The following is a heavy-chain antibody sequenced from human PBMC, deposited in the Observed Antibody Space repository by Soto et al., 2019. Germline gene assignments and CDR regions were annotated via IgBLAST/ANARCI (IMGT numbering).Heavy chain of an antibody. V-gene: IGHV5-10-1*01. J-gene: IGHJ6*02. D-gene: IGHD6-13*01. Sequence: GESLKISCHGSGYNFASYWISWVRQMPGKGLEWMGRIDPIDSYTNYSPSFQGHVTMTTDTSTSTAYMELRSLRSDDTAVYYCARVSLSSRGPVYYYYGMDVWGQGTTVTVSS. CDR1: GYNFASYW. CDR2: IDPIDSYT. CDR3: ARVSLSSRGPVYYYYGMDV.